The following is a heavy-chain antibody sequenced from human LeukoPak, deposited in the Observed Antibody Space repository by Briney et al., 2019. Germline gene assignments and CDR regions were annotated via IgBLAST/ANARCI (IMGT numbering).Heavy chain of an antibody. CDR3: ARGVVVAATPGVIDY. D-gene: IGHD2-15*01. V-gene: IGHV4-34*01. CDR2: INHSGST. J-gene: IGHJ4*02. CDR1: GGSXXGYY. Sequence: PSETLSLTCAVYGGSXXGYYWSWIRQPXXXXXXWIGEINHSGSTNYNPPLKSRVTISVDTSKNQFSLKLSSVTAADTAVYYCARGVVVAATPGVIDYWGQGTLVTVSS.